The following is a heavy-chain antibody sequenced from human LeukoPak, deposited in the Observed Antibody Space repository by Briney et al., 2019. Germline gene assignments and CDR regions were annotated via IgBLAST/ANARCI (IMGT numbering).Heavy chain of an antibody. D-gene: IGHD2-15*01. CDR1: GGSFSGYY. Sequence: SETLSLTCAVYGGSFSGYYWSWIRQPPGKGLEWIGEINHSGSTNYNPSLKSRVTISVDTSKKLFSLKLSSVTAADTAVYHCATHAGVASFDYWGQGTLVTVSS. V-gene: IGHV4-34*01. CDR3: ATHAGVASFDY. J-gene: IGHJ4*02. CDR2: INHSGST.